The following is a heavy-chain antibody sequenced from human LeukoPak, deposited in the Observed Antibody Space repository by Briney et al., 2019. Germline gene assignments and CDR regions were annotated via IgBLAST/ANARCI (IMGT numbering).Heavy chain of an antibody. CDR1: GFTFSSYS. CDR3: ARAPIAARPSWFDP. J-gene: IGHJ5*02. D-gene: IGHD6-6*01. CDR2: ISSSSYI. V-gene: IGHV3-21*01. Sequence: GGSLRLSCAASGFTFSSYSMNWVRQAPGKGLEWVSSISSSSYIYYADSVKGRFTISRDNAKNSLYLQMNSLRAEDTAVYYCARAPIAARPSWFDPWGQGTLVTVSS.